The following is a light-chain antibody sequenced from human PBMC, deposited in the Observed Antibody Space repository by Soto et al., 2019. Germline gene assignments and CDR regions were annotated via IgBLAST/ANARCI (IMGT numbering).Light chain of an antibody. CDR2: KAS. J-gene: IGKJ2*01. Sequence: DIQMTQSPSTLSASVGDRVTVTCRASQSISSWLAWYQQKPGKAPKLLIYKASSLESGVPSRFSGSGSGTEFTLTISSLQPDDFATYYCQQYNSYSRPYTFGQGTKVDIK. V-gene: IGKV1-5*03. CDR1: QSISSW. CDR3: QQYNSYSRPYT.